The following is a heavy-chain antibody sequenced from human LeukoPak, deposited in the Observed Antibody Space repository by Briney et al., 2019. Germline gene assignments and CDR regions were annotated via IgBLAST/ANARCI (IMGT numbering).Heavy chain of an antibody. J-gene: IGHJ4*02. CDR2: IYHSGST. CDR1: GGSISSSNW. Sequence: SGTLSLTCAVSGGSISSSNWWSWVRQPPGKGLEWIGEIYHSGSTNYNPSLKSRATISVDKSKNQFSLKLSSVTAADTAVYYCARSSGWYLYYFDYWGQGTLVTVSS. CDR3: ARSSGWYLYYFDY. V-gene: IGHV4-4*02. D-gene: IGHD6-19*01.